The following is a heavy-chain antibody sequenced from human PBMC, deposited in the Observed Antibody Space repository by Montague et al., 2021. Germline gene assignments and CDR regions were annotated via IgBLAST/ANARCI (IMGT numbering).Heavy chain of an antibody. CDR3: ARDPRWEYDAFDI. CDR1: GFTFSSYA. CDR2: ISYDGSNK. D-gene: IGHD1-26*01. Sequence: SLRLSCAASGFTFSSYAMHWVRQAPGKGLEWVAGISYDGSNKYYADSVKGRFTISRDNSKNTLYLQMNSLRAEDTALFYCARDPRWEYDAFDIWGQGIMVTVSS. J-gene: IGHJ3*02. V-gene: IGHV3-30*04.